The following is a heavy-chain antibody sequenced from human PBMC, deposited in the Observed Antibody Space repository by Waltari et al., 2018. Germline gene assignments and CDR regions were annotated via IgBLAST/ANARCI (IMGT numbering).Heavy chain of an antibody. CDR2: IYYSGST. CDR3: ARVPARITIFGVAGGAFDI. V-gene: IGHV4-59*01. J-gene: IGHJ3*02. D-gene: IGHD3-3*01. Sequence: QVQLQESGPGLVKPSETLSLTCTVSGGSISSYYWSWIRQPPGKGLEWIGYIYYSGSTNYNPSLKSRVTISVDTSKNQFSLKLSSVTAADTAVYYCARVPARITIFGVAGGAFDIWGQGTMVIVAS. CDR1: GGSISSYY.